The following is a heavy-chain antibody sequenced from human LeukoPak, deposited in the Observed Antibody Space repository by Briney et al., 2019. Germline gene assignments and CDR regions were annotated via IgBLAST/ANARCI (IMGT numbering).Heavy chain of an antibody. CDR3: TRDLRFFED. Sequence: ASVKVSCKPSGYIFTKYNIHWVRQAPGQGLEWMGWINTDNGNTKYSQKFQDRITTSRDTSASTAYMELSSLRSEDTAVYYCTRDLRFFEDWGQGTLVSVS. CDR2: INTDNGNT. J-gene: IGHJ4*02. V-gene: IGHV1-3*04. CDR1: GYIFTKYN.